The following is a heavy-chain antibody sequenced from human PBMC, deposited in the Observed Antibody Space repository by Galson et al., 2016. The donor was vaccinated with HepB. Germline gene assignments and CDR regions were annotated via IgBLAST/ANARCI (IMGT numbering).Heavy chain of an antibody. J-gene: IGHJ4*02. CDR3: AKDGGYCSDATCYYRNS. D-gene: IGHD2-15*01. V-gene: IGHV3-33*06. CDR1: GFTFSNYG. CDR2: IWYDGSNK. Sequence: SLRLSCAASGFTFSNYGMHWVRQAPGKGLEWVAIIWYDGSNKYYADSVKGRFTISRDNSKNTVYLQMNSLRAEDTAVYYCAKDGGYCSDATCYYRNSWGQGTLVTVSS.